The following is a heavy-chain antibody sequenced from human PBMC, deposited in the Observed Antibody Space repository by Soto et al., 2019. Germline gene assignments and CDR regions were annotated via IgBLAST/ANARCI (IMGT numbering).Heavy chain of an antibody. CDR2: TYYRSTWYN. CDR1: GDSVSSNSAA. J-gene: IGHJ6*02. V-gene: IGHV6-1*01. Sequence: SHTLSLPFAISGDSVSSNSAAWNWIRQSPSRGLEWLGRTYYRSTWYNDYAVSVKSRITINPDTSKNQFSLQLNSVTPEDTAVYCCASSSVGLLFGGMDVWGQGTTVIVSS. CDR3: ASSSVGLLFGGMDV. D-gene: IGHD3-10*02.